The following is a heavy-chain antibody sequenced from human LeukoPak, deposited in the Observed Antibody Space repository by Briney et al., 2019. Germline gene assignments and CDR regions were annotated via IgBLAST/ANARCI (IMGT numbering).Heavy chain of an antibody. CDR2: IYESGTT. CDR3: ARVPSDSFGWVCVDS. V-gene: IGHV4-34*01. D-gene: IGHD3-9*01. Sequence: SETLSLTCAVYGESLNSYYWSWVRQPPGEGLEWIGEIYESGTTEYNPSLETRVTTSVDTSRNQFSLMLNSVTAADTAMYFCARVPSDSFGWVCVDSWGQGSLVTVSS. CDR1: GESLNSYY. J-gene: IGHJ4*02.